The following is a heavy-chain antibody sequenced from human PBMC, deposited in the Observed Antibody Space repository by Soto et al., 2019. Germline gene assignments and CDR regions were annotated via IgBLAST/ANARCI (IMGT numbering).Heavy chain of an antibody. V-gene: IGHV1-69*01. Sequence: VKVSCKASEGTFSSYAISWVRQSPGQGLEWMGGIIPIFGTANYAQKFQGRVTITADESTSTAYMELSSLRSEDTAVYYCARLWDFSVPTTATASTDWGQGTLVTVSS. CDR1: EGTFSSYA. CDR3: ARLWDFSVPTTATASTD. D-gene: IGHD3-3*01. CDR2: IIPIFGTA. J-gene: IGHJ4*02.